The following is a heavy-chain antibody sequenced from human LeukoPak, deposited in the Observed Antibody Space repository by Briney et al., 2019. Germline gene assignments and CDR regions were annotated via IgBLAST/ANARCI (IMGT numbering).Heavy chain of an antibody. D-gene: IGHD6-19*01. CDR2: ISSSSSYI. CDR1: GFTFSSYS. J-gene: IGHJ4*02. Sequence: GGSLRLSCAASGFTFSSYSMNWVRQAPGKGLEWVSSISSSSSYIYYADSVKGRFTISRDNAKNSLYLQMNSLRAEDTAVYYCARGPLQWLVKGYLDYWGQGTLVTVSS. CDR3: ARGPLQWLVKGYLDY. V-gene: IGHV3-21*04.